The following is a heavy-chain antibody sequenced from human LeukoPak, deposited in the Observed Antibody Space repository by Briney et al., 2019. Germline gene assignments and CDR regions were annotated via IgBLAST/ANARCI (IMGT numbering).Heavy chain of an antibody. CDR3: ARDPIYHDSSGYYSNDAFDI. Sequence: SETLSLTCTVSGGSISSYYWSWIRQPPGKGLEWIGYIYYSGSTNYNPSLKSRVTISVDTSKNQFSLKLSSVTAADTAVYYCARDPIYHDSSGYYSNDAFDIWGQGTMVTVSS. J-gene: IGHJ3*02. D-gene: IGHD3-22*01. V-gene: IGHV4-59*01. CDR2: IYYSGST. CDR1: GGSISSYY.